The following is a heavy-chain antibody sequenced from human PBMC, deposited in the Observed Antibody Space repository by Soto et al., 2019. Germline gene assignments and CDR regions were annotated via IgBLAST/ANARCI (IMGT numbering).Heavy chain of an antibody. CDR3: AARHSGSGTWNDRRLDY. CDR1: GDSINSPHW. D-gene: IGHD3-3*02. CDR2: ISHSGST. V-gene: IGHV4-4*02. J-gene: IGHJ4*02. Sequence: SETLSLTCAVSGDSINSPHWRKWVRQPPGKGLEWIGQISHSGSTTYNPSLTSRVTISVDKSKNRFSLKVTSVTAADTAVYYCAARHSGSGTWNDRRLDYWGQGTRVTV.